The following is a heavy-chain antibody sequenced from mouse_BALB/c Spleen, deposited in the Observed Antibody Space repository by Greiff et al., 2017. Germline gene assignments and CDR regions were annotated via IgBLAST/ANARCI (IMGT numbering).Heavy chain of an antibody. V-gene: IGHV5-4*02. CDR1: GFTFSDYY. CDR2: ISDGGSYT. J-gene: IGHJ4*01. D-gene: IGHD1-2*01. Sequence: EVMLVESGGGLVKPGGSLKLSCAASGFTFSDYYMYWVRQTPEKRLEWVATISDGGSYTYYPDSVKGRFTISRDNAKNNLYLQMSSLKSEDTAMYCCARNRGTATQYAMDYWGQGTSVTVSS. CDR3: ARNRGTATQYAMDY.